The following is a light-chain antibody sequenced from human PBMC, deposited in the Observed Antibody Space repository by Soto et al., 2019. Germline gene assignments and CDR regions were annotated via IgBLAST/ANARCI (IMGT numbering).Light chain of an antibody. V-gene: IGKV1-16*01. Sequence: DIQMTQSPSSLSASVGDRVTFNCRASQATSNYVAWFQQKPGEAPKSLVFATSTLQSGVPSRFRGSGSQTDFTLTITNVQPEDFATYFCQQYHSLPLTFGPGT. CDR3: QQYHSLPLT. CDR1: QATSNY. CDR2: ATS. J-gene: IGKJ3*01.